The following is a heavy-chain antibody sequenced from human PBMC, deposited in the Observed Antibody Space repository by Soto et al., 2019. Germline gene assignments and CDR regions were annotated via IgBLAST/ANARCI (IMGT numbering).Heavy chain of an antibody. D-gene: IGHD2-2*01. J-gene: IGHJ5*02. Sequence: QVQLVQSGAEVKKPGASVKVSCKASGYTFTSYGISWVRQAPGQVLEWMGWISAYNGNTNYAQKLQGRVTMTTDTSTRTAYMELRSLRSDDTAVYYCARDRVCSSTSCYEAWFDPWGQGTLVTVSS. CDR2: ISAYNGNT. CDR3: ARDRVCSSTSCYEAWFDP. CDR1: GYTFTSYG. V-gene: IGHV1-18*01.